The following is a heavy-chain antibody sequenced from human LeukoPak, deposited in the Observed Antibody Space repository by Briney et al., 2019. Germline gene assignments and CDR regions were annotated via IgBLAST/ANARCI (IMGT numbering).Heavy chain of an antibody. D-gene: IGHD1-26*01. CDR2: ISGGDATT. CDR3: AKDLGRLGEGATMDY. CDR1: GFTLNNFA. Sequence: PGGSLRLSCLASGFTLNNFAMSWVRQAPGKGLEWVSAISGGDATTYYADSVKGRFTISGDNSRNTLYLQMNSLRAEDTAIYYCAKDLGRLGEGATMDYWGQGTLATVSS. V-gene: IGHV3-23*01. J-gene: IGHJ4*02.